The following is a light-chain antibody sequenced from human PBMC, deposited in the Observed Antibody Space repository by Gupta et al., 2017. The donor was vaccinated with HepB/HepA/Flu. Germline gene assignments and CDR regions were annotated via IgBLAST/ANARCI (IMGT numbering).Light chain of an antibody. Sequence: EIVLTQSQATLSLSPGERATLSCGASQSVSSSHLAWYQQKLGLAPRLLIYAASNRATGITDRLTGSGSGTDFTRTISRMEPEDFAVYDCQHGQTFGQGTRVGIK. CDR1: QSVSSSH. J-gene: IGKJ1*01. CDR3: QHGQT. CDR2: AAS. V-gene: IGKV3D-20*01.